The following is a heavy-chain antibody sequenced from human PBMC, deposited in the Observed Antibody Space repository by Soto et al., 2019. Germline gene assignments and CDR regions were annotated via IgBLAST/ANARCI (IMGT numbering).Heavy chain of an antibody. CDR2: IYNSGST. CDR3: ARFHKYSEANWFDP. J-gene: IGHJ5*02. Sequence: SETLSLTCSVSGGSIRSFSWSWIRPPPGRGLEWIGYIYNSGSTNYNPSLKSRATISVDTSKNQFSLTLTSVTAADTAVYYCARFHKYSEANWFDPWGQGTLVTVSS. CDR1: GGSIRSFS. V-gene: IGHV4-4*09. D-gene: IGHD2-15*01.